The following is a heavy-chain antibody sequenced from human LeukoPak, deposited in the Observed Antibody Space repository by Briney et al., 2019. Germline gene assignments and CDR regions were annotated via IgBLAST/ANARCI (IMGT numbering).Heavy chain of an antibody. CDR2: VSTSGST. D-gene: IGHD6-19*01. Sequence: SETLSLTCTVSGGSISNHFCSWIRQPAGKGLEWIGRVSTSGSTYYNPSLKSRVTMSADTSKNQFSLKLSSVTAADTAVYHCARLPVLRSSGWPYFDYWGQGTLVTVSS. CDR3: ARLPVLRSSGWPYFDY. J-gene: IGHJ4*02. CDR1: GGSISNHF. V-gene: IGHV4-4*07.